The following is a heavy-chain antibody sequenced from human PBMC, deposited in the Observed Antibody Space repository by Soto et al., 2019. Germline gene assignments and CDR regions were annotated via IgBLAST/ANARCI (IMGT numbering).Heavy chain of an antibody. CDR1: GFTFSSYS. CDR3: ARDPGQKTVQPPTYTIFGVVIISPAFDI. J-gene: IGHJ3*02. Sequence: GGSLRLSCAASGFTFSSYSMNWVRQAPGKGLEWVSYISSSSSTIYYADSVKGRFTISRDNAKNSLYLQMNSLRAEDTAVYYCARDPGQKTVQPPTYTIFGVVIISPAFDIWGQGTMVTVSS. V-gene: IGHV3-48*01. CDR2: ISSSSSTI. D-gene: IGHD3-3*01.